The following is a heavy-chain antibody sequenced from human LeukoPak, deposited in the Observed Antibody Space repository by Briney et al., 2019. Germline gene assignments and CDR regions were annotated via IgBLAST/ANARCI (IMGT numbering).Heavy chain of an antibody. CDR3: AKGGFGELLRFDP. CDR2: ISGSGGST. J-gene: IGHJ5*02. Sequence: PGGSLRLSCAASGFRFYNTWMSWVRQAPGKGLEWVSAISGSGGSTYYADSVKGRFTISRDNSKNTLYLQMNSLRAEDTAVYYCAKGGFGELLRFDPWGQGTLVTVSS. V-gene: IGHV3-23*01. CDR1: GFRFYNTW. D-gene: IGHD3-10*01.